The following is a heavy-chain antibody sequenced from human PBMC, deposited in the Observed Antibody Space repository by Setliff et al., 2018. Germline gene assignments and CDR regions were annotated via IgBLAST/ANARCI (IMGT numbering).Heavy chain of an antibody. J-gene: IGHJ6*03. CDR3: ARRGWGSSSGDCYSPKGCYYYYMDV. CDR2: IDPADSDT. D-gene: IGHD2-21*02. CDR1: GYSFTKYW. Sequence: PGESLKISCKAAGYSFTKYWIGWVRQMPGKGLEWMGIIDPADSDTTYSPSFQGQVTISADKSIGTAYLQWRSLKASDTAIYYCARRGWGSSSGDCYSPKGCYYYYMDVWGKGTTVTVSS. V-gene: IGHV5-51*01.